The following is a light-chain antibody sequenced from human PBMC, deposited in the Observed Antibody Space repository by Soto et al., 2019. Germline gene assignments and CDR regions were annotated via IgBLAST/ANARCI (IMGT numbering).Light chain of an antibody. CDR1: SSDVGVYNY. Sequence: QSALTQPASVSGSPGQSITISCTGTSSDVGVYNYVSWYHQHPGKAPKLRMYVVCNRPSVVYNRLSGYKSGNTASLTCSVLQEEDESDDYCSSYTSSSNFGVFGVGTTLTVL. CDR2: VVC. V-gene: IGLV2-14*01. CDR3: SSYTSSSNFGV. J-gene: IGLJ2*01.